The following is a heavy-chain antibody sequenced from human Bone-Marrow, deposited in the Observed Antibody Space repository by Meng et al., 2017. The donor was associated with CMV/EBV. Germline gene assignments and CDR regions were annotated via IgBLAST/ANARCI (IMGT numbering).Heavy chain of an antibody. D-gene: IGHD2-2*01. CDR2: MNPNSGNT. V-gene: IGHV1-8*01. Sequence: ASVKVSCKASGYTFTSYDINWVRQATGQGLEWMGWMNPNSGNTGYAQKFQGRVTMTRNTSISTAYMELSSLRSEDTAVYYCVWYIVVVPPNGMDVWGQGTTITGSS. J-gene: IGHJ6*02. CDR3: VWYIVVVPPNGMDV. CDR1: GYTFTSYD.